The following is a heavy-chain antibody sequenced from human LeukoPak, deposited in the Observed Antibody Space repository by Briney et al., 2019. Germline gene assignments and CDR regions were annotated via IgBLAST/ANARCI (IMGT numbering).Heavy chain of an antibody. V-gene: IGHV3-48*03. CDR3: ARDRPDVPVGDY. J-gene: IGHJ4*02. CDR1: GFTFSGYE. D-gene: IGHD1-26*01. Sequence: GGCVRLSCAASGFTFSGYEMNWVRQAPGKGLEWVSYISSSGSTIYYADSVKGRFTISRDNAKNSLYLQMNSLRAEDTAVYYCARDRPDVPVGDYWGQGTLVTVSS. CDR2: ISSSGSTI.